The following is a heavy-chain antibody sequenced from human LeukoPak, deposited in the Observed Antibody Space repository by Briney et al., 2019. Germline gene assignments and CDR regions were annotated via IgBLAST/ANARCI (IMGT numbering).Heavy chain of an antibody. CDR2: IRYDGSNK. D-gene: IGHD3-22*01. J-gene: IGHJ3*02. Sequence: GGSLRLSCAASGFTFSSYGMHWVRQAPGKGLEWVAFIRYDGSNKYYADSVKGRFTISRDNSKNTLYLQMNSLRAEDTAVYYCAGSPMIVVALDAFDIWGQGTMVTVSS. CDR1: GFTFSSYG. V-gene: IGHV3-30*02. CDR3: AGSPMIVVALDAFDI.